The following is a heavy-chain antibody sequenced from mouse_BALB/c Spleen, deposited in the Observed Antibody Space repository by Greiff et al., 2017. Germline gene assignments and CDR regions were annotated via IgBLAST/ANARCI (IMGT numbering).Heavy chain of an antibody. CDR3: AREGQYYFDY. CDR1: GFTFTDYY. V-gene: IGHV7-3*02. J-gene: IGHJ2*01. CDR2: IRNKANGYTT. Sequence: EVMLVESGGGLVQPGGSLRLSCATSGFTFTDYYMSWVRQPPGKALEWLGFIRNKANGYTTEYSASVKGRFTISRDNSQSILYLRMNTLRAEDNATYYCAREGQYYFDYWGQGTTLTVSS.